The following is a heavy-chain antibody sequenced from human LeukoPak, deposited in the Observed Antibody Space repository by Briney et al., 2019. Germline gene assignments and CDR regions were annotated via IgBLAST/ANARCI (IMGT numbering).Heavy chain of an antibody. CDR3: ARNSYYDNSGEGAFDI. CDR2: IYTSGST. D-gene: IGHD3-22*01. J-gene: IGHJ3*02. Sequence: PSETLSLTCTASGGSISSYYWSWIRQPAGKGLEWIGRIYTSGSTNYNPSLKSRVTMSVDTSKNQFSLKLSSVTAADTAVYYCARNSYYDNSGEGAFDIWGQGTMVTVSS. CDR1: GGSISSYY. V-gene: IGHV4-4*07.